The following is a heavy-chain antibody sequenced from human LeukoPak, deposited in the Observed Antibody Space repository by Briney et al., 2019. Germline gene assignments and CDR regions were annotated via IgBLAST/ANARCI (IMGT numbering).Heavy chain of an antibody. V-gene: IGHV1-18*04. J-gene: IGHJ4*02. CDR2: ISAYNGNT. Sequence: ASVKVSCKASGYTFTNYGISWVRQAPGQGLEWMGWISAYNGNTNYAQKLQGRVSVTTDTSTSTAYMELRSLRSDDTAVYYCARDYCSSTSCYFDYWGQGTLVTVSS. CDR3: ARDYCSSTSCYFDY. CDR1: GYTFTNYG. D-gene: IGHD2-2*01.